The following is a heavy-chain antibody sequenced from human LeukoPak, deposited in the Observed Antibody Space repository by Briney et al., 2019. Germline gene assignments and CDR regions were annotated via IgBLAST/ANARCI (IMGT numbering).Heavy chain of an antibody. J-gene: IGHJ5*02. D-gene: IGHD4-11*01. CDR2: IKQDGSEK. Sequence: GGSLRLSCAASGFTFSSCGFNWVRQAPGKGLDWVANIKQDGSEKYYVDSVKGRFTISRDNAKNSLYLQMNSLRAEDTAVYYCSRAPVANYRGGGVDFDPWGQGTLVTVSS. V-gene: IGHV3-7*01. CDR1: GFTFSSCG. CDR3: SRAPVANYRGGGVDFDP.